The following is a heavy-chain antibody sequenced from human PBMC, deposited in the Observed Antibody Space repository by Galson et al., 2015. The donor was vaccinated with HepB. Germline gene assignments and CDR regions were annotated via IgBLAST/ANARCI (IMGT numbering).Heavy chain of an antibody. D-gene: IGHD3-22*01. CDR2: IGTAGDP. V-gene: IGHV3-13*05. Sequence: SLRLSCAASGFTFSSYDMHWVRQATGKGLEWVSAIGTAGDPYYPGSVKGRLTISRENAKNSLYLQMNSLRAGDTAVYYCARAYYYDSSGYYYPWYLDLWGRGTLVTVSS. J-gene: IGHJ2*01. CDR3: ARAYYYDSSGYYYPWYLDL. CDR1: GFTFSSYD.